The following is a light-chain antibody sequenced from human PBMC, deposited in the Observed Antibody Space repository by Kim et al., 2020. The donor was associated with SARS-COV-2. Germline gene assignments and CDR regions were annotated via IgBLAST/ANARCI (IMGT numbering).Light chain of an antibody. CDR3: NSRDSSGLHVV. J-gene: IGLJ3*02. CDR1: SLRDYY. V-gene: IGLV3-19*01. CDR2: GEN. Sequence: ALGQTVRITCQGDSLRDYYASWYLQKPGQAPVLVIYGENNRPSGIPDRFSGSSSGNTASLTTTGAQAEDEADYYCNSRDSSGLHVVFGGGTQLTVL.